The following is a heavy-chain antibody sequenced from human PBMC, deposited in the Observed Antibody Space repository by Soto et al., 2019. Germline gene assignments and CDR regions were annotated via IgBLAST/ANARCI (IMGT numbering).Heavy chain of an antibody. CDR3: ARVPVVRGVIIGMDV. J-gene: IGHJ6*02. Sequence: SETLSLTCTVSGGSISRGGYYWSWIRHNPGKGLEWIGYTYYRGSTYYNPSLKSRVIISVDTSKNQFSLKLSSVTAADTAVYYCARVPVVRGVIIGMDVWGQGTTVTVS. CDR1: GGSISRGGYY. V-gene: IGHV4-31*03. CDR2: TYYRGST. D-gene: IGHD3-10*01.